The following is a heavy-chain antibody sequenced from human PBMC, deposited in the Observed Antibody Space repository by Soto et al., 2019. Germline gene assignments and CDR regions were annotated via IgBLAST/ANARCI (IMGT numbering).Heavy chain of an antibody. CDR2: ISHSGST. V-gene: IGHV4-4*02. Sequence: LETLSLACGVSGDSIKSSHWWNWVRQPPGKGVEWIGQISHSGSTSYNPSLTSRVTISVDKSKNHFSLKLTSVTAADTAVHYCAARHFWRRSLVNPMPDYCCQR. CDR1: GDSIKSSHW. J-gene: IGHJ4*02. D-gene: IGHD3-3*01. CDR3: AARHFWRRSLVNPMPDY.